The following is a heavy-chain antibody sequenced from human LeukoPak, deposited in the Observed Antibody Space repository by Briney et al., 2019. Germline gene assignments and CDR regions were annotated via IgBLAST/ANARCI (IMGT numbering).Heavy chain of an antibody. Sequence: GSLRLSCAASGFTFSNAWMSWVRQAPGKGLEWIGSTYHSGSTYYNPSLKSRVTISVDTSKNQFSLKLRSVTAADTAVYYCARVAAAGNYYFDYWGQGTLVTVSS. D-gene: IGHD6-13*01. CDR1: GFTFSNAW. V-gene: IGHV4-38-2*01. CDR3: ARVAAAGNYYFDY. J-gene: IGHJ4*02. CDR2: TYHSGST.